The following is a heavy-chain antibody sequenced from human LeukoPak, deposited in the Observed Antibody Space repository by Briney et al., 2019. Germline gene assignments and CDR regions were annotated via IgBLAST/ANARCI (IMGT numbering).Heavy chain of an antibody. CDR1: GFTFGDYA. CDR3: TSTASTVTTMGYYFDY. CDR2: IRSKAYGGTT. D-gene: IGHD4-17*01. J-gene: IGHJ4*02. V-gene: IGHV3-49*03. Sequence: GESLSLSCTASGFTFGDYAMSWFRQAPGKGLEWVGFIRSKAYGGTTEYAASVKGRFTISRDDSKSIAYLQMNSLKTEDTAAYYCTSTASTVTTMGYYFDYWGQGTLVTVSS.